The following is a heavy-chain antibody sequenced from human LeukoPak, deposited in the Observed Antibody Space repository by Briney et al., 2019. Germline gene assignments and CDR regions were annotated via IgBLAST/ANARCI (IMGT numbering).Heavy chain of an antibody. CDR1: GVTFSSYA. CDR2: ISGSGGST. CDR3: AKDQTFGSWTDS. J-gene: IGHJ4*02. V-gene: IGHV3-23*01. D-gene: IGHD6-13*01. Sequence: GGSLRLSCAASGVTFSSYAMSWVRQAPAKGLEWVSAISGSGGSTYYADSVNGRFTISSANSKNTLYLPMNSLRAEDTAVYYCAKDQTFGSWTDSWGQGTLVTVSS.